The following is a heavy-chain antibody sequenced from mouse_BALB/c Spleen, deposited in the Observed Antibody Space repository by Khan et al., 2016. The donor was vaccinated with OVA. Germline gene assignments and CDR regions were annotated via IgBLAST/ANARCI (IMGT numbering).Heavy chain of an antibody. CDR1: GYTFTSYY. Sequence: QVQLQQPGAELVKPGASVKLSCKASGYTFTSYYIYWVKQRPGQGLEWIGGINPSNGGTYFNEKFESKATLTVDKSSSTAFMQASSLTSVDSAVYYCTRSGWAAFAYWGQGTLVTVSA. J-gene: IGHJ3*01. D-gene: IGHD1-1*02. V-gene: IGHV1S81*02. CDR3: TRSGWAAFAY. CDR2: INPSNGGT.